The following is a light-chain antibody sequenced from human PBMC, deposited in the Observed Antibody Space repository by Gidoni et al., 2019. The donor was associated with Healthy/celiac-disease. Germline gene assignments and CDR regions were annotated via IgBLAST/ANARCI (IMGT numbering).Light chain of an antibody. CDR1: SSNIGNNY. CDR3: GTWDSSLRRWV. Sequence: QSVLTQPPSVFAPPGQKVTISCSGSSSNIGNNYVSWYQQLPGTAPKLLIYDNNKRPSGIPDRFSGSKSGTSATLGITGLQTGDEADYYCGTWDSSLRRWVFGGGTKLTVL. V-gene: IGLV1-51*01. CDR2: DNN. J-gene: IGLJ3*02.